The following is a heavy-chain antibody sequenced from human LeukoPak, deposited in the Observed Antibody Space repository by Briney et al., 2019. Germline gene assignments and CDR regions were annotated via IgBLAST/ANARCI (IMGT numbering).Heavy chain of an antibody. CDR3: VRDSGTTGEVKFDP. J-gene: IGHJ5*02. D-gene: IGHD3-10*01. Sequence: SSETLSLTCSVSGGSISNLYLSWIRQPAGKGLEWIGRIYVSGRIDYNPSLRSRVTMSVDTSKTQLSLRVRSVTAADTGVYYCVRDSGTTGEVKFDPWGQGTLVTVSS. CDR1: GGSISNLY. V-gene: IGHV4-4*07. CDR2: IYVSGRI.